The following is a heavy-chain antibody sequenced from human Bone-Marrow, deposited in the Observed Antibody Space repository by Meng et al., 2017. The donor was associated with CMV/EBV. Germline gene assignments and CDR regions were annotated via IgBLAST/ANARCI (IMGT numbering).Heavy chain of an antibody. CDR1: GFTFSSYA. V-gene: IGHV3-30*04. CDR2: ISYDGSNK. CDR3: ARESSTILFDY. D-gene: IGHD2-21*01. Sequence: GGSLRLSCAASGFTFSSYAMHWVRQAPGKGLEWVAVISYDGSNKYYADSVKGRFTISRDNSKNTLYLQMNSLTVEDTAVYYCARESSTILFDYWGQGTLVTVSS. J-gene: IGHJ4*02.